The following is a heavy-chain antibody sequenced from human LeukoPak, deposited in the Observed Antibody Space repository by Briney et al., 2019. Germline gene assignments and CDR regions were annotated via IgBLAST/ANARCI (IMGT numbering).Heavy chain of an antibody. V-gene: IGHV4-39*07. CDR3: TITFGGVGY. D-gene: IGHD3-16*01. J-gene: IGHJ4*02. Sequence: SETLSLTCTVSGGSISSSSYFWGWIRQPPGKGLEWIVNIFSRGSTNYNPSLKSRVTISVDTSKNQFSLKLSSVTAADTAVYYCTITFGGVGYWGQGTLVTVSS. CDR1: GGSISSSSYF. CDR2: IFSRGST.